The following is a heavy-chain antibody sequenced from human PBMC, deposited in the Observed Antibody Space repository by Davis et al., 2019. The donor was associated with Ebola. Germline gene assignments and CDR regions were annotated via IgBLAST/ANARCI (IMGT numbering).Heavy chain of an antibody. CDR3: ARGYCSSTSCSQTTYYGMDV. J-gene: IGHJ6*02. CDR2: ISSSGSTI. CDR1: GFTFSSYS. V-gene: IGHV3-48*04. D-gene: IGHD2-2*01. Sequence: PGGSLRLSCAASGFTFSSYSMNWVRQAPGKGLEWVSYISSSGSTIYYADSVKGRFTISRDNAKNSLYLQMNSLRAEDTAVYYCARGYCSSTSCSQTTYYGMDVWGQGTTVTVSS.